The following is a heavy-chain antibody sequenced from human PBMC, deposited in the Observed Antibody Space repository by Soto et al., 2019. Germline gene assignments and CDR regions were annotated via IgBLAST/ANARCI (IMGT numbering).Heavy chain of an antibody. CDR1: GFNFGAFG. D-gene: IGHD3-16*01. V-gene: IGHV3-21*01. Sequence: GGSLRLSCGASGFNFGAFGMNWVRQAPGKGLEWVSSITLSSSYIYYADLVKGRFTVSRDNAKNSLYLDMKSLTVDDTAVYYCARDMKSVRFWGTNGFDPWGQGTLVTVSS. J-gene: IGHJ5*02. CDR2: ITLSSSYI. CDR3: ARDMKSVRFWGTNGFDP.